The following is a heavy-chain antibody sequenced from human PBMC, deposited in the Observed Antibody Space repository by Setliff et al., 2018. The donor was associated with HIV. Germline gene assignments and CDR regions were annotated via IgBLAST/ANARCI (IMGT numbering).Heavy chain of an antibody. CDR2: IIPIFGTA. D-gene: IGHD6-6*01. V-gene: IGHV1-69*13. Sequence: SVKVSCKASGGTFSSYAISWVRQAPGQGLEWMGGIIPIFGTANYAQKFQGRVTITADESTSTAYMELSSLRSEDTAVYYCAREYSSSSAGGYFDYWGQGTLVTVSS. J-gene: IGHJ4*02. CDR3: AREYSSSSAGGYFDY. CDR1: GGTFSSYA.